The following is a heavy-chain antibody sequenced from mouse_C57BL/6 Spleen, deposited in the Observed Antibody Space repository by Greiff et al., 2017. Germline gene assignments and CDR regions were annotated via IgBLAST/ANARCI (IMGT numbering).Heavy chain of an antibody. D-gene: IGHD1-1*01. Sequence: QVQLQQPGAELVKPGASVKMSCKASGYTFTSYWITWVKQRPGQGLEWIGDIYPGSGSTNYNEKFKSKATLTVDTSSSTAYMQLSSLPSEASAVYCCARRDDSGSSHYWGPGTSVTVSS. CDR3: ARRDDSGSSHY. V-gene: IGHV1-55*01. CDR1: GYTFTSYW. J-gene: IGHJ4*01. CDR2: IYPGSGST.